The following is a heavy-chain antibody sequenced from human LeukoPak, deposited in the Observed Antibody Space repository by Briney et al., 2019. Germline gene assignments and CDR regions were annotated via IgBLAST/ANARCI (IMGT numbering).Heavy chain of an antibody. J-gene: IGHJ4*02. Sequence: GESLKISCKGSENSFTNCWIAWVRQMPGKDLEWMGIIYPGDSDTRYSPTFQGQVTISADRSSTTAYLQWSGLKASDTAMYYCARSVDSTTSTLPYWGQGTLVTVSS. D-gene: IGHD5-18*01. CDR3: ARSVDSTTSTLPY. CDR1: ENSFTNCW. CDR2: IYPGDSDT. V-gene: IGHV5-51*01.